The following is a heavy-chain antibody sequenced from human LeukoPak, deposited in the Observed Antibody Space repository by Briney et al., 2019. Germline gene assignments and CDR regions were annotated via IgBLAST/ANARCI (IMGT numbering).Heavy chain of an antibody. D-gene: IGHD1-26*01. Sequence: PGRSLRLSCAASGFTFDDYAMHWVRQAPGKGLEWVSAISGSGGSTYYADSVKGRFTISRDNSKNTLYLQMNSLRAEDTAVYYCAKPIYSGSYYYYYYYMDVWGKGTTVTVSS. CDR1: GFTFDDYA. CDR2: ISGSGGST. V-gene: IGHV3-23*01. J-gene: IGHJ6*03. CDR3: AKPIYSGSYYYYYYYMDV.